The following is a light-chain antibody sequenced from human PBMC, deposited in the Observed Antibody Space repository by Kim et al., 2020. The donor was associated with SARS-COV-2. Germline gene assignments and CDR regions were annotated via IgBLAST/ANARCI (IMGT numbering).Light chain of an antibody. CDR2: GAS. Sequence: PGNRDTLSCRARQSINTNLTWLQQEPGQAPRLLIYGASTRTTGIPARFSGSGSGTEFTLTITISSLPSEDFALYFCQQYQDWPRTFGQGTKVDIK. V-gene: IGKV3-15*01. CDR1: QSINTN. CDR3: QQYQDWPRT. J-gene: IGKJ1*01.